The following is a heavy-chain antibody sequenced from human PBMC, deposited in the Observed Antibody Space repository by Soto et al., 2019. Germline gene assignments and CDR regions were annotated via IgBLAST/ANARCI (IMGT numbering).Heavy chain of an antibody. Sequence: VKVSCKASGYTFTSYGISWVRQAPGQGLEWMGWISAYNGNTNYAQKLKGRVTMTTDTSTSTAYMELRSLRSDDTAVYYCARDGYYDFWSGYNEEDAFDIWGQGTMVTVSS. J-gene: IGHJ3*02. CDR1: GYTFTSYG. CDR3: ARDGYYDFWSGYNEEDAFDI. D-gene: IGHD3-3*01. CDR2: ISAYNGNT. V-gene: IGHV1-18*01.